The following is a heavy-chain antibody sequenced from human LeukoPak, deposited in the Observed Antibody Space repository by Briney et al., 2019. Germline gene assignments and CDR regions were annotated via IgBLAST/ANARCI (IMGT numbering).Heavy chain of an antibody. CDR1: GFTFSSYS. J-gene: IGHJ4*02. V-gene: IGHV3-21*01. CDR2: ISSSGSYI. D-gene: IGHD6-19*01. CDR3: ASTTGYSSGWYCDY. Sequence: GGSLRLSCAASGFTFSSYSMNWVRQAPGKGLEWVSSISSSGSYIYYADSVKGRFTISRDNAKNSLYLQMNSLRAEDTAVYYCASTTGYSSGWYCDYWGQGTLVTVSS.